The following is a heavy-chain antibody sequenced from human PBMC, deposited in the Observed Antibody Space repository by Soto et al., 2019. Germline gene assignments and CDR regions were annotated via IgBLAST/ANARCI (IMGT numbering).Heavy chain of an antibody. V-gene: IGHV3-74*01. CDR3: ATGEHIVVVTDFDY. Sequence: PGGSLRLSCAASGFTFSSYWMHWVRQAPGKGLVWVSRINSDGSSTSYADSVKGRFTISRDNAKNTLYLQMNSLRAEDTAVYYCATGEHIVVVTDFDYWGQGTLVTVSS. CDR1: GFTFSSYW. D-gene: IGHD2-21*02. CDR2: INSDGSST. J-gene: IGHJ4*02.